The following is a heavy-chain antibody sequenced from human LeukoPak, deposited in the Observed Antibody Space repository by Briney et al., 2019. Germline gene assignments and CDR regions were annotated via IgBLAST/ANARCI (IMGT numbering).Heavy chain of an antibody. CDR3: GLEGYCSSTSCRYYGMDV. V-gene: IGHV1-69*04. CDR2: IIPILGIA. J-gene: IGHJ6*02. Sequence: SVKVSCKASGGTFSNYAISWVRQAPGQGLEWMGRIIPILGIANHAQKFQGRVTITADKSPSTAYMELSSLRSEDTAVYYCGLEGYCSSTSCRYYGMDVWGQGTTVTVSS. CDR1: GGTFSNYA. D-gene: IGHD2-2*01.